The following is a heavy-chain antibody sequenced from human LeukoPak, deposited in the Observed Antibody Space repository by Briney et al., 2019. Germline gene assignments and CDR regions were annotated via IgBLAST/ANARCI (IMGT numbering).Heavy chain of an antibody. CDR3: ASSRTDYYDSSGYGVAVDY. V-gene: IGHV4-4*07. CDR1: GGSISSYY. J-gene: IGHJ4*02. CDR2: IYTSGST. Sequence: PSETLSLTCTVSGGSISSYYWSWIRQPAGKGLEWIGRIYTSGSTNYNPSLKSRVTMSVDTSKNQFSLKLSSVTAADTAVYYCASSRTDYYDSSGYGVAVDYWGQGTLVTVSS. D-gene: IGHD3-22*01.